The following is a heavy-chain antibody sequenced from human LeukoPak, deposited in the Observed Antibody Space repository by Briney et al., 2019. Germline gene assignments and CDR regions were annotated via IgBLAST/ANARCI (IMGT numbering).Heavy chain of an antibody. V-gene: IGHV4-59*01. J-gene: IGHJ6*03. CDR2: IYYSGST. CDR1: GGSISSYY. Sequence: SETLSLTCTVSGGSISSYYWSWIRQPPGKGLEWIGYIYYSGSTNYNPSLKSRVTISVDTSKNQFSLKLSSVTAADTAVYYCARESPPRGSVMDVWGKGTTVTISS. CDR3: ARESPPRGSVMDV. D-gene: IGHD5-12*01.